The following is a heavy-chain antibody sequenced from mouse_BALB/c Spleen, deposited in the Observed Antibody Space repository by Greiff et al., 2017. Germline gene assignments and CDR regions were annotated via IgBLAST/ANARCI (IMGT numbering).Heavy chain of an antibody. CDR3: ARDRYYYGSSPFAY. V-gene: IGHV7-3*02. J-gene: IGHJ3*01. CDR2: IRNKANGYTT. Sequence: EVMLVESGGGLVQPGGSLRLSCATSGFTFTDYYMSWVRQPPGKALEWLGFIRNKANGYTTEYSASVKGRFTISRDNSQSILYLQMNTLRAEDSATYYCARDRYYYGSSPFAYWGQGTLVTVSA. D-gene: IGHD1-1*01. CDR1: GFTFTDYY.